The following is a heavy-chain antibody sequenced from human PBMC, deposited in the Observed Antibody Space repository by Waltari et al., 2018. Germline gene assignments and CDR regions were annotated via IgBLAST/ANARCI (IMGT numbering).Heavy chain of an antibody. J-gene: IGHJ3*01. CDR1: GFTFGDYS. Sequence: EVQVVESGGGLVQPGRSLRLSCATSGFTFGDYSMTWFRQAPGKGREWCAFVTSKPYGEATEYAASVKGRFTVSRDDAEGIAYLQMNGLKPEDTAVYYCSRVSVFAFDVWGRGTMVTVSS. CDR2: VTSKPYGEAT. CDR3: SRVSVFAFDV. V-gene: IGHV3-49*03.